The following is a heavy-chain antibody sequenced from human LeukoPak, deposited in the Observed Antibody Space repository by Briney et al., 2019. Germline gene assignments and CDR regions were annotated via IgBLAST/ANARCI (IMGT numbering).Heavy chain of an antibody. D-gene: IGHD1-1*01. V-gene: IGHV1-69*06. Sequence: SSVKFSCKASADTFSNYPISWGRQAPGRGLEWMGGIIPIFNTTNYAQKFQGRVTITADKSTNSAYMELSSLRSEDTAVYYCAREAGTTFRTTTFDSWGQGTRVTVSS. CDR3: AREAGTTFRTTTFDS. J-gene: IGHJ4*02. CDR1: ADTFSNYP. CDR2: IIPIFNTT.